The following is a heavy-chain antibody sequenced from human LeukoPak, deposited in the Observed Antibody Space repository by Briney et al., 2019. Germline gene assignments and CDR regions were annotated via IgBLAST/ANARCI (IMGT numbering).Heavy chain of an antibody. CDR3: ARDQITMVRGVMQENWFDP. Sequence: SETLSLTCTVSGGSISSGGYYWSWIRQHPGKGLERIVYIYYSGSTYYNPSLKSRVTISVDTSKNQFSLKLSSVTAADTAVYYCARDQITMVRGVMQENWFDPWGQGTLVTVSS. CDR2: IYYSGST. J-gene: IGHJ5*02. D-gene: IGHD3-10*01. V-gene: IGHV4-31*03. CDR1: GGSISSGGYY.